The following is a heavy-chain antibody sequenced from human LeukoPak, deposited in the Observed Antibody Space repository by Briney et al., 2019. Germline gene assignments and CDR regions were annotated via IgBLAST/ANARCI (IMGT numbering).Heavy chain of an antibody. J-gene: IGHJ6*03. D-gene: IGHD2-2*01. CDR3: AKDGVVVVPAASPYYYYMDV. Sequence: GGSLRLFCAASGFIFSSYAMSWVRQAPGKGLEWVSTISGSGGSTYYADSVKGRFTISRDNSKNTLYLQMNSLRAEDTAVYYCAKDGVVVVPAASPYYYYMDVWGKGTTVTVSS. CDR1: GFIFSSYA. CDR2: ISGSGGST. V-gene: IGHV3-23*01.